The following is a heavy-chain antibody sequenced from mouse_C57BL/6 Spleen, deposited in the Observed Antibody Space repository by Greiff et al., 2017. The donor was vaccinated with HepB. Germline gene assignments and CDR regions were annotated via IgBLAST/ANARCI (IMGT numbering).Heavy chain of an antibody. CDR3: AIEGDGYYPWFAY. V-gene: IGHV1-74*01. Sequence: VKLQQPGAELVKPGASVKVSCKASGYTFTSYWMHWVKQRPGQGLEWIGRIHPSDSDTNYNQKFKGKATLTVDKSSSTAYMQLSSLTSEDSAVYYCAIEGDGYYPWFAYWGQGTLVTVSA. CDR2: IHPSDSDT. CDR1: GYTFTSYW. J-gene: IGHJ3*01. D-gene: IGHD2-3*01.